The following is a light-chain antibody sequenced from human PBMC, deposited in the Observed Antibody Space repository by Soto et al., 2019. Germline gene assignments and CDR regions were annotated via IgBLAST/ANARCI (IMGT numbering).Light chain of an antibody. Sequence: DVVMTQSPLSLPVTLGQPASISCRSSQSLIHSDGDTYLNWFQQRPGQSPRRIIYKVSDRDSGVPDRFSGSGSGTDFKLKISRVEAEDVGIYYCMQGKHWPWTFGQGTEVEIK. CDR1: QSLIHSDGDTY. J-gene: IGKJ1*01. CDR2: KVS. V-gene: IGKV2-30*02. CDR3: MQGKHWPWT.